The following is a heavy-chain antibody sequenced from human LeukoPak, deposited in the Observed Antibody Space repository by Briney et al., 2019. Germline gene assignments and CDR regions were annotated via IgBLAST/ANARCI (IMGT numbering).Heavy chain of an antibody. J-gene: IGHJ4*02. CDR3: ARGPPNWGYDY. Sequence: ASVKVSCKASGYTFTSYAMHWVRQAPGQRLECMGWINTGNGNTKYSQKFQDRVTMTRNTSISTAYMELSSLRSDDTAVYYCARGPPNWGYDYWGPGTLVTVSS. CDR1: GYTFTSYA. CDR2: INTGNGNT. V-gene: IGHV1-3*04. D-gene: IGHD7-27*01.